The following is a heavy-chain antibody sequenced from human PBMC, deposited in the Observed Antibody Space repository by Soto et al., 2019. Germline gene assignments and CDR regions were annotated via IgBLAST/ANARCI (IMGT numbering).Heavy chain of an antibody. V-gene: IGHV2-26*01. J-gene: IGHJ4*02. CDR2: IFSNDEK. Sequence: QVTLKESGPVLVKPTDTLTLTCAVSGLSLSDAGVGVSWIRQPPGKALEWLARIFSNDEKACSTSLKKRLTRSTDTSKSQVVLTMTKMDPVDTATYFGARWEIQPWAYDSWGQGTLVTVSS. D-gene: IGHD5-18*01. CDR3: ARWEIQPWAYDS. CDR1: GLSLSDAGVG.